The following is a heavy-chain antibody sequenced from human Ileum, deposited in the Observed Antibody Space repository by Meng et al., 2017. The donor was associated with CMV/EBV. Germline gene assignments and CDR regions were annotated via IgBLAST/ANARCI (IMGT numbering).Heavy chain of an antibody. Sequence: LSLPCAGYGGSFSGYYWSWIRQPPGKGLEWIGEINHSGSTNHNPSLKSRVTISVDTSKNQFSLKLSSVTAADTAVYYCARVGGSYSSWGQGTLVTVSS. CDR1: GGSFSGYY. CDR3: ARVGGSYSS. J-gene: IGHJ5*02. CDR2: INHSGST. D-gene: IGHD1-26*01. V-gene: IGHV4-34*01.